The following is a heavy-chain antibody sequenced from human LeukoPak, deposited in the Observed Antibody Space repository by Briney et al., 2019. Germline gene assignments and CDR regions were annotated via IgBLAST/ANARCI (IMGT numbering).Heavy chain of an antibody. J-gene: IGHJ4*02. CDR3: ARAVRGAEYCTSTSCYTAWYYFDY. Sequence: SETLSLTCTVSGGSISGYYWSWIRQPPGKGLEWIGNIYYSGSTNYNPSLKSRVTISVDVSKNQFSLRLSSVTAADTAVYYCARAVRGAEYCTSTSCYTAWYYFDYWGQGTLVTVSS. CDR1: GGSISGYY. V-gene: IGHV4-59*01. D-gene: IGHD2-2*02. CDR2: IYYSGST.